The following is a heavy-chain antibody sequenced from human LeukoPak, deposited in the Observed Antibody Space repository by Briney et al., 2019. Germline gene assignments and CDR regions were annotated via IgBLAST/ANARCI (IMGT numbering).Heavy chain of an antibody. CDR1: GFTLTTFP. CDR2: ISGSGGTT. V-gene: IGHV3-23*01. CDR3: AKDRAYSSSPAYFQH. Sequence: PGGSLRLFCAPSGFTLTTFPRGCVRGAPGKGLVCVSSISGSGGTTYFAYSVKARFTISRDNSKNTLFLQMNSLRADDTAVYYCAKDRAYSSSPAYFQHWGQGTLVIVSS. D-gene: IGHD6-13*01. J-gene: IGHJ1*01.